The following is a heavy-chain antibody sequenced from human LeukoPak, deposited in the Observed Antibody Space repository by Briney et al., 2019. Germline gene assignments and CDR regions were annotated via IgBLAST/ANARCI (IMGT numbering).Heavy chain of an antibody. V-gene: IGHV5-51*01. Sequence: GESLKISCKGSEYRFTSYWIGWVRHMPGKGLEWMGAIYPGDSDTRYSPSFQGQVTISADKSISTAYLQWSSLKASDTAMYYCARPHPDLSSYYDSSGSGDAFDIWGQGTMVTVSS. J-gene: IGHJ3*02. CDR3: ARPHPDLSSYYDSSGSGDAFDI. CDR1: EYRFTSYW. CDR2: IYPGDSDT. D-gene: IGHD3-22*01.